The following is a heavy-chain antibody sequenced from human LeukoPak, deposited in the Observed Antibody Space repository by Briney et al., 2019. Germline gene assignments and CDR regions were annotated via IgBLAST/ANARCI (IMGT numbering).Heavy chain of an antibody. CDR1: GFTFSSYA. Sequence: GGSLRLSCAASGFTFSSYAMTWVRQAPGKGLEWVSAISGSGGSTYYADSVKGRFTISRDNSKNTLYLQMNSLRAEDTAVYYCARKDTVTANFDYWGQGTLVTVSS. D-gene: IGHD5-18*01. J-gene: IGHJ4*02. CDR2: ISGSGGST. CDR3: ARKDTVTANFDY. V-gene: IGHV3-23*01.